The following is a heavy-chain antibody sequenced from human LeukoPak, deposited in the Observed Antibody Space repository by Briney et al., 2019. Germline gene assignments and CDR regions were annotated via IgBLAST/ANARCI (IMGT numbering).Heavy chain of an antibody. CDR3: AKAPIRGCSSTSCYPYYFDY. D-gene: IGHD2-2*01. Sequence: GGSLRLSCPAFGFTFSSYAKSWVRQAPGKGLELISAISGSGGSTYDAYSVKGRFTISIDNSKNTLYLQMNSQRAEDKTVYYCAKAPIRGCSSTSCYPYYFDYWGQGTLVTVSS. V-gene: IGHV3-23*01. CDR2: ISGSGGST. CDR1: GFTFSSYA. J-gene: IGHJ4*02.